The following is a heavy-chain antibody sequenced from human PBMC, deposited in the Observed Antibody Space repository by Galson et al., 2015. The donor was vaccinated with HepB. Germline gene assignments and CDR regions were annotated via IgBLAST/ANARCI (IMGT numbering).Heavy chain of an antibody. Sequence: SLRLSCAASGFTFSSYGMHWVRQAPGKGLEWVAVIWYDGSNKYYADSVKGRFTISRDNSKNTLYLQMNSLRAEDTAVYYCAREVTHSVYFDYWGQGTLVTVSS. V-gene: IGHV3-33*01. CDR3: AREVTHSVYFDY. CDR1: GFTFSSYG. J-gene: IGHJ4*02. D-gene: IGHD5-18*01. CDR2: IWYDGSNK.